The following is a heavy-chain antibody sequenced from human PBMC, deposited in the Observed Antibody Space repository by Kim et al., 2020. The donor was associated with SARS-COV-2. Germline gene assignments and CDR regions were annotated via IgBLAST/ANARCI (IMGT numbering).Heavy chain of an antibody. Sequence: RYSPSFEGQVTFSADRSISTAYLQWSSLKASDTAMYYCARRGGSLNYFDYWGQGTLVTVSS. D-gene: IGHD3-10*01. CDR3: ARRGGSLNYFDY. V-gene: IGHV5-51*01. J-gene: IGHJ4*02.